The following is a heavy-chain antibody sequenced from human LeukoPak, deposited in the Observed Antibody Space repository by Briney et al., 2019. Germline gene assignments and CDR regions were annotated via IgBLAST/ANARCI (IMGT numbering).Heavy chain of an antibody. D-gene: IGHD3-10*01. Sequence: ASVKVSCKASGYTFTSYYMHWVRQAPGQGLEWMGIINPSGGSTSYAQKFQGRVTMTRDMSTSTVYMELSSLRSEDTAVYYCARDPLMPYYYGSGSYSFDPWGQGTLVTVSS. CDR2: INPSGGST. V-gene: IGHV1-46*01. CDR1: GYTFTSYY. CDR3: ARDPLMPYYYGSGSYSFDP. J-gene: IGHJ5*02.